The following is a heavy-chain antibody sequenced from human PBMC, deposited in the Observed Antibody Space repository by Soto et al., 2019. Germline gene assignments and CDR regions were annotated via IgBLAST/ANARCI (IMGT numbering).Heavy chain of an antibody. CDR3: AKDKGAARPLYFDS. J-gene: IGHJ4*02. CDR1: GFTFSSYT. CDR2: IGASGGGA. D-gene: IGHD6-6*01. V-gene: IGHV3-23*01. Sequence: DVQLLESGGGLVQPGGSLRLSCAAPGFTFSSYTMTWVRQAPGKGLEWVSAIGASGGGAYYADSVKGRFTISRDNSKNTLYLQMNSLRAEDTAIYYCAKDKGAARPLYFDSWGQGTLVTVSS.